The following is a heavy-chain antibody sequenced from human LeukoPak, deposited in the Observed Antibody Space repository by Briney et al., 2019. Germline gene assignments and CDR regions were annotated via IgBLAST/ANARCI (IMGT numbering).Heavy chain of an antibody. CDR2: ISSSSSYI. CDR1: GFTFSSYS. J-gene: IGHJ4*02. V-gene: IGHV3-21*01. D-gene: IGHD1-26*01. Sequence: GGSLRLSCAASGFTFSSYSMNWVRQAPGKGLEWVSSISSSSSYIYYADSVKGRFTISRDNAKNSLYLQMNSLRAEDTAVYYCARVYRESARRGGFDYWGQGTLVTVSS. CDR3: ARVYRESARRGGFDY.